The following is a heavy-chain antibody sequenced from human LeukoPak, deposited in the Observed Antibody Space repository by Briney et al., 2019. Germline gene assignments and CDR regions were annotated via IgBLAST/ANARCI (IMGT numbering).Heavy chain of an antibody. CDR3: ARHTDDYVWGSYRGNFDY. CDR2: IYTSGST. D-gene: IGHD3-16*02. J-gene: IGHJ4*02. V-gene: IGHV4-4*07. Sequence: SETLSLTCTVSGGSISSYYWSWIRQPAGKGLEWIGRIYTSGSTNYNPSLKSRVTISVDTSKNQFSLKLSSVTAADTAVYYCARHTDDYVWGSYRGNFDYWGQGTLVTVSS. CDR1: GGSISSYY.